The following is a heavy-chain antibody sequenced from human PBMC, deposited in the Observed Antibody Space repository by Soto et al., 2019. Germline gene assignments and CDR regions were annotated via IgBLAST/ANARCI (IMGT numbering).Heavy chain of an antibody. J-gene: IGHJ4*02. D-gene: IGHD2-15*01. CDR1: GGTFSSYA. CDR3: AKTDIVVVVAATNFDY. V-gene: IGHV1-69*13. Sequence: ASVKVSCKASGGTFSSYAISWVRQAPGQGLEWMGGIIPIFGTANYAQKFQGRVTITADESTSTAYMELSSLRSEDTAVYYCAKTDIVVVVAATNFDYWGQGTLVTVSS. CDR2: IIPIFGTA.